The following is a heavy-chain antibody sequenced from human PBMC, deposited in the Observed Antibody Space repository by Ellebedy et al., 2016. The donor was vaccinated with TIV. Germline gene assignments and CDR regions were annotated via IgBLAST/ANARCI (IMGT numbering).Heavy chain of an antibody. V-gene: IGHV3-7*03. CDR3: ARDDSDYGIDAFDI. CDR1: GFSFSNYW. CDR2: MKQDGREE. Sequence: GGSLRLSCAASGFSFSNYWMTWVRQAPGKGLEWVANMKQDGREEYYVDSVKGRFIISRDNAKNSLYLQMNSLRVEDTAVYYCARDDSDYGIDAFDIWGHGTMVTVSA. J-gene: IGHJ3*02. D-gene: IGHD4-17*01.